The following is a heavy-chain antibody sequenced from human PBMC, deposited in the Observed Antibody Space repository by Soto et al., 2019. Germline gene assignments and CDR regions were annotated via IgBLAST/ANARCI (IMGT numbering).Heavy chain of an antibody. Sequence: GASLKISCQGSGYSFTSYWIGWVRQMPGKGLEWMGIIYPGDSDTRYSPSFQGQVNISADKSISTAYLQWSSLKASDTSMYYCSRSYSYGHRYFDYWGQGTLVTVS. CDR2: IYPGDSDT. J-gene: IGHJ4*02. V-gene: IGHV5-51*01. CDR1: GYSFTSYW. D-gene: IGHD5-18*01. CDR3: SRSYSYGHRYFDY.